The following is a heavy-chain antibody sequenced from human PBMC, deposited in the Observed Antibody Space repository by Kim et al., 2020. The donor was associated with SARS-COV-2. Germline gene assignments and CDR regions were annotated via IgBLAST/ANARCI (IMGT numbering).Heavy chain of an antibody. CDR2: IYYSGST. CDR3: ERHPIQLWLHYYYGMDV. CDR1: GGSISSSSYY. D-gene: IGHD5-18*01. V-gene: IGHV4-39*01. Sequence: SETLSLTCTVSGGSISSSSYYWGWIRQPPGKGLEWIGSIYYSGSTYYNPSLKSRVTISVDTSKNQFSLKLSSVTAADTAVYYCERHPIQLWLHYYYGMDVWGQGTTVTVSS. J-gene: IGHJ6*02.